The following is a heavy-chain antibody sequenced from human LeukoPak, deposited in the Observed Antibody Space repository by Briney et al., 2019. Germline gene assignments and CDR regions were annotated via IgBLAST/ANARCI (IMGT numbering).Heavy chain of an antibody. V-gene: IGHV3-7*01. J-gene: IGHJ4*02. CDR3: ARLRGYSGIPDY. Sequence: PGGSLRLSCVASGFTFSSYWMTWVRQAPGKGLEWVANIKQDGSEKYYVDSVKGRFTISRDNAKNSLYLQMNSLRAEDTAVYYCARLRGYSGIPDYWGQGTLVTVSS. CDR2: IKQDGSEK. CDR1: GFTFSSYW. D-gene: IGHD5-12*01.